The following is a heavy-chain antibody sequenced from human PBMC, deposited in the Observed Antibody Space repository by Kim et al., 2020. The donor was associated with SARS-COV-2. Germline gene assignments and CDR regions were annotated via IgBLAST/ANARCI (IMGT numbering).Heavy chain of an antibody. CDR2: IIPIFGTA. CDR3: ARVIRDTAMVGGWFDP. J-gene: IGHJ5*02. V-gene: IGHV1-69*06. CDR1: GGTFSSYA. D-gene: IGHD5-18*01. Sequence: SVKVSCKASGGTFSSYAISWVRQAPGQGLEWMGGIIPIFGTANYAQKFQGRVTITADKSTSTAYMELSSLRSEDTAVYYCARVIRDTAMVGGWFDPWGQGTLVTVSS.